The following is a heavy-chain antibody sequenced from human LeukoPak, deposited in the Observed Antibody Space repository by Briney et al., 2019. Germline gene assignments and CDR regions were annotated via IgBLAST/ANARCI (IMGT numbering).Heavy chain of an antibody. V-gene: IGHV1-2*02. J-gene: IGHJ4*02. CDR2: INPNSGGT. D-gene: IGHD6-19*01. CDR1: GYTFTGYY. Sequence: GASVKVSCKASGYTFTGYYMHWVRQAPGQGLEWMGWINPNSGGTNYARKFQGRVTMTRDTSISTAYMELSRLRSDDTAVYYCARDEGGSGWQYYFDYWGQGTLVTVSS. CDR3: ARDEGGSGWQYYFDY.